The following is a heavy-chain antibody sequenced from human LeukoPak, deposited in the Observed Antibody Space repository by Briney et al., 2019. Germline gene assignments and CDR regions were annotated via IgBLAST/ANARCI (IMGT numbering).Heavy chain of an antibody. CDR3: AGSTVTTVSYYYGMDV. CDR2: ISYDGSNK. CDR1: GFTFSSYG. J-gene: IGHJ6*02. D-gene: IGHD4-17*01. V-gene: IGHV3-30*03. Sequence: PGRSLRLSCAASGFTFSSYGMHWVRQAPGKGLEWVAVISYDGSNKYYADSVKGRFTISRDNSKNTLYLQMNSLRAEDTAVYYCAGSTVTTVSYYYGMDVWGQGTTVTVSS.